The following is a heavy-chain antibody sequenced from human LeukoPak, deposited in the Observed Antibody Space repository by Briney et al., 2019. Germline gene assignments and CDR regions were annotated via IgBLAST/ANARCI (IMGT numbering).Heavy chain of an antibody. CDR1: GGSFSGYY. V-gene: IGHV4-34*01. CDR3: ARVGGGARTFDY. D-gene: IGHD1-26*01. Sequence: SETLSLACAVYGGSFSGYYWSWIRQPPGKGLEWIGEINHSGSTNYNPSLKSRVTISVDTSKNQFSLKLSSVTAADTAVYYCARVGGGARTFDYWGQGTLATVSS. CDR2: INHSGST. J-gene: IGHJ4*02.